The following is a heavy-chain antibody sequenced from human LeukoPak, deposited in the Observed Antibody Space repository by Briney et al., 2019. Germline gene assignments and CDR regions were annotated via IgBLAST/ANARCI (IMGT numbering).Heavy chain of an antibody. CDR2: INPNSGGT. CDR1: GYTFTGYY. V-gene: IGHV1-2*02. Sequence: ASVKVSCKASGYTFTGYYMHWVRQAPGQGLEWMGWINPNSGGTNYAQKFQGRVTMTRDTSTSTAYMELSRLRSDDTAVYYCARDYRYCSSTSCFYYFDYWGQGTLVTVSS. CDR3: ARDYRYCSSTSCFYYFDY. D-gene: IGHD2-2*01. J-gene: IGHJ4*02.